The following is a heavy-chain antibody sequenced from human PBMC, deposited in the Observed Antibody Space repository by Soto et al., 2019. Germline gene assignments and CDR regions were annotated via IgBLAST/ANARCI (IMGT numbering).Heavy chain of an antibody. V-gene: IGHV1-18*01. CDR3: ARGQAYDFWSGYTDAFDI. J-gene: IGHJ3*02. CDR1: GYTFTSYG. D-gene: IGHD3-3*01. CDR2: ISAYNGNT. Sequence: ASVKVSCKASGYTFTSYGISWVRQAPGQGLEWMGWISAYNGNTNYAQKLQGRVTMTTDTSTSTAYMELRSLRSDDTAVYYCARGQAYDFWSGYTDAFDIWGQGTMVTVSS.